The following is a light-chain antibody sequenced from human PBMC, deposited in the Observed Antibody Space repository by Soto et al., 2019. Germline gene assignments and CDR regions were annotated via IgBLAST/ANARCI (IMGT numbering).Light chain of an antibody. Sequence: DIQMTQSPSSVSASVGDRVIITCRASQAFGNFLAWYQQKRGKAPKLLIYGISTLQGGVPSRFSGSESGADFTLTISSLQPEDSATYYCQQAATFPLTFGGGTDVEI. J-gene: IGKJ4*01. CDR2: GIS. V-gene: IGKV1-12*01. CDR3: QQAATFPLT. CDR1: QAFGNF.